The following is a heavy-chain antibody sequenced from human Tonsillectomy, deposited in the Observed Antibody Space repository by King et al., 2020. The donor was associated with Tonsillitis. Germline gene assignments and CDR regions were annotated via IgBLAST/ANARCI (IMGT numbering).Heavy chain of an antibody. J-gene: IGHJ4*02. Sequence: VQLVESGGGLVQPGGSLRLSCAASGFTFSSYWMHWVRQAPGKGLVWVSRINSDGSSTSYADSVKGRFTISRDNAKNTLYLQMNSLSAEDTAVYYCARVAVAGDSPFLDYWGQGTLVTVSS. CDR1: GFTFSSYW. CDR3: ARVAVAGDSPFLDY. D-gene: IGHD6-19*01. V-gene: IGHV3-74*01. CDR2: INSDGSST.